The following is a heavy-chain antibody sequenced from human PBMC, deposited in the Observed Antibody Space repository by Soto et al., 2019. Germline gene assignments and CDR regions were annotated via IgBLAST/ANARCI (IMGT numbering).Heavy chain of an antibody. CDR3: ARSPANVLLWFGESHY. J-gene: IGHJ4*02. Sequence: QVQLVEPGGGVVQPGRSLRLSCAASGFTFSSYAMHGVRHAPGKGLEWVAVISYAGSNKYYAYSVQGRFTISRDNSKNTLYLHMNSLRAEDTSVYYGARSPANVLLWFGESHYWGQGTLVTVSS. CDR1: GFTFSSYA. CDR2: ISYAGSNK. D-gene: IGHD3-10*01. V-gene: IGHV3-30-3*01.